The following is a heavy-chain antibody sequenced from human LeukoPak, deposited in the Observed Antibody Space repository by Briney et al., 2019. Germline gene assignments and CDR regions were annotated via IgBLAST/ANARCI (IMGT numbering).Heavy chain of an antibody. CDR1: GGSISSYY. V-gene: IGHV4-59*12. Sequence: KTSETLSLTCTVSGGSISSYYWSWIRQPPGKGLEWIGYIYYSGSTNYNPSLKSRVTISVDTSKNQFSLKLSSVTAADTAVYYCARSGLRFLEWLPNYYYGMDVWGQGTTVTVSS. CDR2: IYYSGST. D-gene: IGHD3-3*01. J-gene: IGHJ6*02. CDR3: ARSGLRFLEWLPNYYYGMDV.